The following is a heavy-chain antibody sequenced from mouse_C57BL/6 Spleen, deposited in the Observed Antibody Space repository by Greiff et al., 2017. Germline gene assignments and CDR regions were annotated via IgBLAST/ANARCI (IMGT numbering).Heavy chain of an antibody. D-gene: IGHD1-1*01. CDR3: ARRAGSSYDYYAMDD. CDR1: GYAFSSYW. Sequence: VQLQQSGAELVKPGASVKISCKASGYAFSSYWMNWVKQRPGKGLEWIGQIYPGDGDTNYNGKFKGKATLTADKSSSTAYMQLSSLTSEDSAVYFCARRAGSSYDYYAMDDWGQGTSVTVAS. V-gene: IGHV1-80*01. CDR2: IYPGDGDT. J-gene: IGHJ4*01.